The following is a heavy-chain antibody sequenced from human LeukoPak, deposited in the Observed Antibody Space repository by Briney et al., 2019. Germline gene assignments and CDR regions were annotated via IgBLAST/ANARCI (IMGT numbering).Heavy chain of an antibody. CDR3: ARRRAVGTTLFDY. CDR2: IYYSGST. D-gene: IGHD1-26*01. Sequence: SETLSLTCIVSGGSISSSGYFWGGIRQPPGKGLEWIGTIYYSGSTDYNPSLKRRVTISVDTSKNQFSLKLTSVTAADTAVYYCARRRAVGTTLFDYWGQGTLVTVSS. CDR1: GGSISSSGYF. V-gene: IGHV4-39*01. J-gene: IGHJ4*02.